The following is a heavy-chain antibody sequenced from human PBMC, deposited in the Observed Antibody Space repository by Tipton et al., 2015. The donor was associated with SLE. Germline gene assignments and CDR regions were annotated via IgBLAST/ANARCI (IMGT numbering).Heavy chain of an antibody. D-gene: IGHD6-13*01. V-gene: IGHV4-34*01. CDR3: ARGAAAAGPFDY. CDR1: GGSISSYY. Sequence: LRLSCTVSGGSISSYYWSWIRQPPGKGLEWIGEINHSGSTNYNPSLKSRVTISVDTSKNQFSLKLSSVTAADTAVYYCARGAAAAGPFDYWGQGTLVTVSS. J-gene: IGHJ4*02. CDR2: INHSGST.